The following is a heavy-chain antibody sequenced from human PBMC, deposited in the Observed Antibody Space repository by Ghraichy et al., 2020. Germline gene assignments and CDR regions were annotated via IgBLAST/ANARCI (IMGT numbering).Heavy chain of an antibody. CDR1: GGSISSYY. Sequence: SETLSLTCTVSGGSISSYYWSWIRQPPGKGLEWIGYIYYSGNTNYNPSLKSRVTISVDTSKNQFSLKLSSVTAADTAVYYCARGYYELDYWGQGTLVTVSS. CDR2: IYYSGNT. J-gene: IGHJ4*02. CDR3: ARGYYELDY. V-gene: IGHV4-59*01. D-gene: IGHD2/OR15-2a*01.